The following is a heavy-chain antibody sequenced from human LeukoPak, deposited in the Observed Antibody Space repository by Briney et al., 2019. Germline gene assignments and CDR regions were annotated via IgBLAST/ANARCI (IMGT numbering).Heavy chain of an antibody. CDR2: ISSSGSYT. CDR3: ARDRAGGSGSYSDY. V-gene: IGHV3-11*06. J-gene: IGHJ4*02. CDR1: GFTFSDYY. D-gene: IGHD1-26*01. Sequence: GGSLRLSCAASGFTFSDYYMIWIRQAPGKGLEWVSYISSSGSYTNYADSVKSRVTISRDNAKNSLYLQMNSLRAEDTAVYYCARDRAGGSGSYSDYWGQGTLVTVSS.